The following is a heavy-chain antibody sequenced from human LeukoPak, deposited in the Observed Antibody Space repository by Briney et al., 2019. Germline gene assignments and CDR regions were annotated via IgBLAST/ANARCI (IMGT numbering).Heavy chain of an antibody. CDR3: ARGTYYDFWSGYYTGSYLGY. V-gene: IGHV4-59*13. CDR1: GGSINSYY. Sequence: SETLSLTCTVSGGSINSYYWSWIRQPPGKGLEWLGYIYYSGSTNYNPSLKSRVTISVDTSKNQFSLKLSSVTAADTAVYFCARGTYYDFWSGYYTGSYLGYWGQGTLVTVSS. J-gene: IGHJ4*02. D-gene: IGHD3-3*01. CDR2: IYYSGST.